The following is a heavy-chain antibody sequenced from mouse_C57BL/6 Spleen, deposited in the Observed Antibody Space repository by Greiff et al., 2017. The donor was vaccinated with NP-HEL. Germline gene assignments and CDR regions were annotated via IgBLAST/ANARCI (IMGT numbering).Heavy chain of an antibody. Sequence: VKLVESEGGLVQPGSSMKLSCTASGFTFSDYYMAWVRQVPEKGLEWVANINYDGSSTYYLDSLKSRFIISRDNAKNILYLQMSSLKSEDTATYYCARDSTGRDWYFDVWGTGTTVTVSS. D-gene: IGHD4-1*01. CDR1: GFTFSDYY. J-gene: IGHJ1*03. V-gene: IGHV5-16*01. CDR3: ARDSTGRDWYFDV. CDR2: INYDGSST.